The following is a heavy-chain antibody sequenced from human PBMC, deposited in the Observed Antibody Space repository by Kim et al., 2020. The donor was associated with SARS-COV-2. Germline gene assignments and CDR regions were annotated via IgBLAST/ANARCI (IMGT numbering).Heavy chain of an antibody. CDR2: IYYSGST. CDR3: ARDFEYCSGGSCYNHNWFDP. J-gene: IGHJ5*02. D-gene: IGHD2-15*01. CDR1: GVSISSGGYY. V-gene: IGHV4-31*03. Sequence: SETLSLTCTVSGVSISSGGYYWSWIRQHPGKGLEWIGYIYYSGSTYYNPSLKSRVTISVDTSKNQFSLKLSSVTAADTAVYYCARDFEYCSGGSCYNHNWFDPWGQGTLVTVSS.